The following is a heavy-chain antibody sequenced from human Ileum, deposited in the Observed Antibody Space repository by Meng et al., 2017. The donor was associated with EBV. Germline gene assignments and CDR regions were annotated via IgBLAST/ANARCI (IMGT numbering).Heavy chain of an antibody. CDR1: CGSVNSNNW. D-gene: IGHD3-9*01. J-gene: IGHJ4*02. V-gene: IGHV4-4*02. Sequence: LHDPGPRLVTPSGTLSLTCAVSCGSVNSNNWWSWVRQPPGKGLEWIGEIFHIGSTNNSPSLKSRVTISVDNSKNQFSLSLTSVTAADTAIYYCAKVSLTGTFYDHWGQGILVTVSS. CDR2: IFHIGST. CDR3: AKVSLTGTFYDH.